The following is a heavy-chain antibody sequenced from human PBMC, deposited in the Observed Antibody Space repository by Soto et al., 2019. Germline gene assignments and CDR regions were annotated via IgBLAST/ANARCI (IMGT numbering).Heavy chain of an antibody. CDR1: GGTFSSYT. CDR3: ARGRRIMITFGVPTYYFDY. V-gene: IGHV1-69*02. D-gene: IGHD3-16*01. CDR2: IIPILGIP. Sequence: SVKVSCKASGGTFSSYTISWVRQAPGQGLEWMGRIIPILGIPNYAQKFQGRVTITADKSTSTAYMELSSLRSEDTAVYYCARGRRIMITFGVPTYYFDYWGQGTLVTVSS. J-gene: IGHJ4*02.